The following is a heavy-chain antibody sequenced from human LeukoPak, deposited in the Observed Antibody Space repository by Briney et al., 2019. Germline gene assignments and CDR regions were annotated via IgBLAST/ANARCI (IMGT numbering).Heavy chain of an antibody. CDR3: AIYCSSTSCDKGIDY. Sequence: PGRSLRPSCAASGFTFDDYAMHWVRQAPGKGLEWVSGISWNSGSIGYADSVKGRFTISRDNAKNSLYLQMNSLRAEDTALYYCAIYCSSTSCDKGIDYWGQGTLVTVSS. D-gene: IGHD2-2*02. J-gene: IGHJ4*02. CDR1: GFTFDDYA. CDR2: ISWNSGSI. V-gene: IGHV3-9*01.